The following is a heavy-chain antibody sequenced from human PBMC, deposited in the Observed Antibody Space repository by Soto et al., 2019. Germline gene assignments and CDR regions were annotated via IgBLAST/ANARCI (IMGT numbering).Heavy chain of an antibody. Sequence: SETLSLTCTVSVGSISRSSYYWAWIRQPPGKGLEWIGSAYYSGNTYYNPSLNSRVTISVDTSKNQFSLKLSSVTAADTAVYYCATYTSNWYPARYVMDIWGQGTTVTVSS. D-gene: IGHD6-13*01. J-gene: IGHJ6*02. V-gene: IGHV4-39*01. CDR2: AYYSGNT. CDR3: ATYTSNWYPARYVMDI. CDR1: VGSISRSSYY.